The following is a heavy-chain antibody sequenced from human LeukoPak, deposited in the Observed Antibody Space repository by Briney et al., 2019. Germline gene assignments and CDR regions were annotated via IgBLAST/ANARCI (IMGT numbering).Heavy chain of an antibody. Sequence: GGSLRLSCAASGFTFSSHAMHWVRQAPGKGLEWMAVISYDGSNKYYADSVKGRFTISRDNSKHTLYLQMNSLRAEDTAVYYCARVRGSYDYWGQGTLVTVSS. CDR1: GFTFSSHA. CDR2: ISYDGSNK. D-gene: IGHD1-26*01. CDR3: ARVRGSYDY. V-gene: IGHV3-30*01. J-gene: IGHJ4*02.